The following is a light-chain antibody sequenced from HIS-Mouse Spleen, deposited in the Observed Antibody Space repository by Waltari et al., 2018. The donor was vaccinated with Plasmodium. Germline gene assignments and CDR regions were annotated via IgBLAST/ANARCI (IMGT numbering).Light chain of an antibody. CDR2: DGS. Sequence: QSALTQPASVSGSPGQSITISCPGTSSDVGGYNYVSWYQQHPSKAPKLMIYDGSNRPSGVSNRFSGSKSGNTASLTISGLQAEDEADYYCSSYTSSSTRVFGGGTKLTVL. CDR1: SSDVGGYNY. V-gene: IGLV2-14*03. J-gene: IGLJ2*01. CDR3: SSYTSSSTRV.